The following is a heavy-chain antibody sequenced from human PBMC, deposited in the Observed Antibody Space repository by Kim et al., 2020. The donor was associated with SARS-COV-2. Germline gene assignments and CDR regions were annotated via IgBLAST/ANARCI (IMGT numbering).Heavy chain of an antibody. CDR2: INPNSGTT. D-gene: IGHD3-16*01. V-gene: IGHV1-2*02. CDR1: GYTFTAYY. Sequence: ASVKVSCKASGYTFTAYYLHWVRQAPGQGLEWMGWINPNSGTTKCAQNFQGRVTMTRDTSISKAYMELSSLMSDDTAVYYCSRGSAMGGVTMPSEAWGRG. J-gene: IGHJ5*02. CDR3: SRGSAMGGVTMPSEA.